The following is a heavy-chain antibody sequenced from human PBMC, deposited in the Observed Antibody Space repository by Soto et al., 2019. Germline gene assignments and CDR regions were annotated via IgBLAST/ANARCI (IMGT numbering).Heavy chain of an antibody. CDR3: ARVLGNRHCSSTSCYRYYYSDY. J-gene: IGHJ4*02. CDR1: GYTFTGYY. CDR2: INPNSGGT. D-gene: IGHD2-2*01. Sequence: QVQLVQSGAEVKKPGASVKVSCKASGYTFTGYYMHWVRQAPGQGLEWMGWINPNSGGTNYAQKFQGRVTMTRDTSISTAYMELSRLRSDDTAVYYCARVLGNRHCSSTSCYRYYYSDYWGQGTLVTVSS. V-gene: IGHV1-2*02.